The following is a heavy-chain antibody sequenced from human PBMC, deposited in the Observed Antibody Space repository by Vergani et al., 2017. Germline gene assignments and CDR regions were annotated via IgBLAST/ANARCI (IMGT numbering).Heavy chain of an antibody. CDR3: AGSTRGQLLHDPDDYYYYMDV. J-gene: IGHJ6*03. CDR2: IILIFGTA. V-gene: IGHV1-69*01. Sequence: QVQLVQSGAEVKKPGSSVKVSCKASGGTFSSYAISWVRQAPGQGLEWMGGIILIFGTANYAQKFQGRVTITADESTSTAYIAMRSLRSEDTAVYYYAGSTRGQLLHDPDDYYYYMDVWGKGTTVTVSS. CDR1: GGTFSSYA. D-gene: IGHD2-15*01.